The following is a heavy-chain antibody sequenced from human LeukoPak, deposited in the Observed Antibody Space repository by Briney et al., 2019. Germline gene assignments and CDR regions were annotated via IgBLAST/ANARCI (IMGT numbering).Heavy chain of an antibody. CDR1: GFTFDDYA. Sequence: GGSLRLSCAAAGFTFDDYAMHWVRQAPGKGLEWVSGISWNSGSIGYADSVNGRFTISRDNAKNSLYLQMNSLRAEDTALYYCAKDLGSSGWPRGAFDIWGQGTMVTVSS. D-gene: IGHD6-19*01. CDR3: AKDLGSSGWPRGAFDI. V-gene: IGHV3-9*01. CDR2: ISWNSGSI. J-gene: IGHJ3*02.